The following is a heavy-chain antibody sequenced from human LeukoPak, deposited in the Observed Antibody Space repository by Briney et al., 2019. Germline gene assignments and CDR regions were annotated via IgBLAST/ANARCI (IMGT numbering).Heavy chain of an antibody. Sequence: GGSLRLSCAASGFTFSGSAMHSVRQASGKGLEWVGRIRSKANSYATAYAASVKGRFTISRDDSKNTAYLQMNSLKTEDTAVYYCTSGWRYCSGGSCYLPLVWGQGTLVTVSS. J-gene: IGHJ4*02. CDR2: IRSKANSYAT. CDR3: TSGWRYCSGGSCYLPLV. CDR1: GFTFSGSA. V-gene: IGHV3-73*01. D-gene: IGHD2-15*01.